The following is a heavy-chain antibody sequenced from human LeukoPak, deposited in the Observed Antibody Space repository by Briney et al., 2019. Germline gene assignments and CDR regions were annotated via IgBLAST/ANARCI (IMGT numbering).Heavy chain of an antibody. CDR3: ARDMAAAGDY. CDR1: GFTFSLYE. V-gene: IGHV3-48*03. D-gene: IGHD6-13*01. J-gene: IGHJ4*02. Sequence: GGSLRLSGAASGFTFSLYEMTWVRQAPGKGLERVSYITRSGSTTYYADSVKGRFTISRDNAKNSLYLQMNSLTTEDTAVYYCARDMAAAGDYWGQGTLVTVSS. CDR2: ITRSGSTT.